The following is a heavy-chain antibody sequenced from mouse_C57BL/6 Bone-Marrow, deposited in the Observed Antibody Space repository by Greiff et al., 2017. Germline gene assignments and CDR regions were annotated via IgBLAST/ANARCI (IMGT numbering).Heavy chain of an antibody. CDR3: ARERGTWFAY. J-gene: IGHJ3*01. V-gene: IGHV1-64*01. Sequence: QLQQPGAELVKPGASVKLSCKASGYTFTSYWMHWVKQRPGQGLEWIGMIHPNSGSTNYNEKFKSKATLTIDKSSSTAYMQLSSLTSEDSAVYYCARERGTWFAYWGQGTLVTVSA. CDR1: GYTFTSYW. CDR2: IHPNSGST.